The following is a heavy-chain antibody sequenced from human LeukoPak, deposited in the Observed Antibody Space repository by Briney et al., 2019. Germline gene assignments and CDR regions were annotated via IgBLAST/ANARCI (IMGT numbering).Heavy chain of an antibody. D-gene: IGHD6-19*01. J-gene: IGHJ5*02. CDR2: INPSSGGT. Sequence: GASVKVSCKASGYTFTGYYMHWVRQAPGQGLEWMGWINPSSGGTNYAQKFQGRVTMTRDTSISTAYMELSSLRSEDTAVYYCARAHSSGWYSLAWFDPWGQGTLVTVSS. CDR3: ARAHSSGWYSLAWFDP. V-gene: IGHV1-2*02. CDR1: GYTFTGYY.